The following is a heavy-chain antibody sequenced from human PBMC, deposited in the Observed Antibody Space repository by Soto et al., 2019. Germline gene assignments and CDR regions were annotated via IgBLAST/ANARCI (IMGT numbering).Heavy chain of an antibody. CDR1: GDSVSSNSAA. D-gene: IGHD2-21*02. J-gene: IGHJ6*02. CDR2: TYYRSKWYN. V-gene: IGHV6-1*01. Sequence: SQTLSLTCAISGDSVSSNSAAWNWIRQSPSRGLEWLGRTYYRSKWYNDYAVSVKSRITINPDTSKNQFSLQLNSVTPEDTAVYYCARDRKQSYCGGDCYDYYYSGMDVWGQGTTVTVSS. CDR3: ARDRKQSYCGGDCYDYYYSGMDV.